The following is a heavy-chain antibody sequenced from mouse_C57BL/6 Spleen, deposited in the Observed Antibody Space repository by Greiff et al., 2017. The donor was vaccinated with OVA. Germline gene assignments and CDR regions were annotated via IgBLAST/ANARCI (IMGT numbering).Heavy chain of an antibody. CDR3: AREGVYGNYADY. CDR2: SRNKANDYTT. D-gene: IGHD2-1*01. J-gene: IGHJ2*01. Sequence: EVMLVESGGGLVQSGRSLRLSCATSGFTFSDFYMEWVRQAPGKGLEWIAASRNKANDYTTEYSASVKGRFIVSRDTSQSILYLQMNALRAEDTAMYYCAREGVYGNYADYWGQGTTLTVSS. V-gene: IGHV7-1*01. CDR1: GFTFSDFY.